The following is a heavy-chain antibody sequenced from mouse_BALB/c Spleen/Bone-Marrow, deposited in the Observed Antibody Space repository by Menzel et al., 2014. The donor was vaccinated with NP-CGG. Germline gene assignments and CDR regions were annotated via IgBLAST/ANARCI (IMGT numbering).Heavy chain of an antibody. CDR2: IDPFNGGT. D-gene: IGHD1-1*01. Sequence: EVQLQQSGPELMKPGASVKISCKASGYSFSSYYMHWVKQSHGKSLERIGYIDPFNGGTSYNQKFKGKATLTVDKSSSTAYMHLSSLTSEDSAVYYCAREGIYYYGSGYFDVWGAGTTVTVSS. CDR3: AREGIYYYGSGYFDV. V-gene: IGHV1S135*01. CDR1: GYSFSSYY. J-gene: IGHJ1*01.